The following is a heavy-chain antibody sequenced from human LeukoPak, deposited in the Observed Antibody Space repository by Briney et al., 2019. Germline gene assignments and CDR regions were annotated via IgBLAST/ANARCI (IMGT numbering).Heavy chain of an antibody. CDR2: IIPIFGTA. Sequence: GSSVKVSCKASGGTFSSYAISWVRQAPGQGLEWMGGIIPIFGTANYAQKFQGRVTIIADESTSTAYIELSSLRSEDTAVYYCARQYQPLINWFDPWGQGTLVTVSS. V-gene: IGHV1-69*01. CDR3: ARQYQPLINWFDP. CDR1: GGTFSSYA. J-gene: IGHJ5*02. D-gene: IGHD2-2*01.